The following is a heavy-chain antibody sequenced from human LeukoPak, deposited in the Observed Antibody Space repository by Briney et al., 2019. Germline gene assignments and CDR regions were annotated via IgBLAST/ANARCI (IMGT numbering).Heavy chain of an antibody. D-gene: IGHD6-19*01. CDR2: INTNTGNP. J-gene: IGHJ6*03. Sequence: GASVKVSCKASGYTFTSYATNWVRQAPGQGLEWMGWINTNTGNPTYAQGFTGRFVFSLDTSVSTAYLQISSLKAEDTAVYYCARQDSSGWYYKYYYYYMDVWGKGTTVTVSS. V-gene: IGHV7-4-1*02. CDR1: GYTFTSYA. CDR3: ARQDSSGWYYKYYYYYMDV.